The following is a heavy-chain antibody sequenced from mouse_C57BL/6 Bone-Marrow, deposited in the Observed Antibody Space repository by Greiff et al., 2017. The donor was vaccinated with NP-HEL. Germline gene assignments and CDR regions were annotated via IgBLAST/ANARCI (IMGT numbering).Heavy chain of an antibody. J-gene: IGHJ3*01. CDR2: IDPGSGST. V-gene: IGHV1-55*01. CDR3: ARSYSNYAWFAY. D-gene: IGHD2-5*01. Sequence: QVQLQQPGAELVKPGASVKMSCKASGYTFTSYWITWVKQRPGQGLEWIGDIDPGSGSTNYNEKFKSKSTLTVDTSSSTAYMQLSSLTSEDSAVYYCARSYSNYAWFAYWGQGTLVTVSA. CDR1: GYTFTSYW.